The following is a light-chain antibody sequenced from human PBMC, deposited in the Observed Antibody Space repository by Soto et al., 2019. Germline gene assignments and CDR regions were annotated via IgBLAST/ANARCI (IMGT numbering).Light chain of an antibody. V-gene: IGLV6-57*04. CDR2: EDD. J-gene: IGLJ2*01. CDR1: SGSIASSY. Sequence: NFMLTQPPSVSESPGKTVTISCTRSSGSIASSYVQWYQLRPGSGPTTVIYEDDQRPSGVPDRFSGSIDSSSNSAALTISGLKTEDEAAYYCQSYDNNIHGVFGGGTKVTVL. CDR3: QSYDNNIHGV.